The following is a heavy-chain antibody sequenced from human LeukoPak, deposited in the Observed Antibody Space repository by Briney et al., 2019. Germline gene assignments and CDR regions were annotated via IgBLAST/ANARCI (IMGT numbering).Heavy chain of an antibody. D-gene: IGHD2-15*01. V-gene: IGHV1-8*01. J-gene: IGHJ6*02. CDR3: ARGNIVVVVAATPGGMDV. Sequence: ASVKLSCTASGYTFTSYDINWVRQATGQGLEWMGWMNPNSGNTGYAQKFQGRVTMTRNTSISTAYMELSSLRSEDTAVYYCARGNIVVVVAATPGGMDVWGQGTTVTVSS. CDR2: MNPNSGNT. CDR1: GYTFTSYD.